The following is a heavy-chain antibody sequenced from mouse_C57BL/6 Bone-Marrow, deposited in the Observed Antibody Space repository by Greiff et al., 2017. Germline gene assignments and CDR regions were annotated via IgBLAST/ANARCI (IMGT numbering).Heavy chain of an antibody. V-gene: IGHV1-62-2*01. CDR3: ARHGLTSWFAY. CDR1: GYTFTEYT. CDR2: FYPGSGSI. J-gene: IGHJ3*01. D-gene: IGHD4-1*01. Sequence: VKLLQSGAELVKPGASVKLSCKASGYTFTEYTIYWVKPRSGQGLARVGWFYPGSGSIKYNETLKDKATLSADKSSSTVYRELSRLASEVSSVYIFARHGLTSWFAYWGQGTLVTVSA.